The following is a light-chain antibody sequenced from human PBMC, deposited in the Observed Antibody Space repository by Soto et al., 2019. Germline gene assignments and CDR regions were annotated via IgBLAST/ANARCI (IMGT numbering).Light chain of an antibody. J-gene: IGLJ3*02. CDR2: EGT. Sequence: QSVLTQPPSASGTPGQRVTISCFGRIPNIGSNSVNWYQKVPGKAPRLIIYEGTKRPSGISHRFSGSKSDNTASLTISGLRAEDEAHYHCCSYAGSRTFVFGGGTKLTVL. V-gene: IGLV1-44*01. CDR3: CSYAGSRTFV. CDR1: IPNIGSNS.